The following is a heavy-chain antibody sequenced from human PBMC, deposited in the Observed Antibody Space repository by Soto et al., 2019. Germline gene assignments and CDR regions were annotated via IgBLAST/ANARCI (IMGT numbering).Heavy chain of an antibody. V-gene: IGHV3-23*01. Sequence: EVQLLESGGGVVQPGGSLRLSCAASGFTFSNYAMSWVRQAPGMGLEWVASISGDGGSTYYADSVRGRFTMTTDKSKNMLYLQKNSIRGEDTALYCCAAAFYSSGSYYYGLDFWGQGTTVTVSS. D-gene: IGHD3-10*01. CDR2: ISGDGGST. CDR1: GFTFSNYA. J-gene: IGHJ6*02. CDR3: AAAFYSSGSYYYGLDF.